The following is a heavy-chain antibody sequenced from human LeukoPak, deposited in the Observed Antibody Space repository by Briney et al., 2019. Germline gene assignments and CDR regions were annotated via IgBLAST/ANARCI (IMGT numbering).Heavy chain of an antibody. CDR3: AKDIYGDYGGFDY. V-gene: IGHV3-23*01. J-gene: IGHJ4*02. D-gene: IGHD4-17*01. CDR1: GFTFGTYA. CDR2: IGGNVGST. Sequence: GGSLRLSCAASGFTFGTYAMSWVRQAPGKGLEWVSGIGGNVGSTYYADSVKGRFTVSRDNSKNTLYLQMYSLRAEDTAVYYCAKDIYGDYGGFDYWGQGTLVTVSS.